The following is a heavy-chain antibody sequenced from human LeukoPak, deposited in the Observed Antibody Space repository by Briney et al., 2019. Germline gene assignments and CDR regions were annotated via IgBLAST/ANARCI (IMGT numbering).Heavy chain of an antibody. CDR2: INPSGGST. V-gene: IGHV1-46*01. J-gene: IGHJ4*02. CDR3: ARDQDTTMVFGADF. Sequence: ASVKVSCKASGYTFTSYYMHWVRQAPGQGLEWMGIINPSGGSTSYAQKFQGRVTMTRDMSTSTVYMILTSLTSEDKAVYYCARDQDTTMVFGADFWGQGTLITVSS. D-gene: IGHD5-18*01. CDR1: GYTFTSYY.